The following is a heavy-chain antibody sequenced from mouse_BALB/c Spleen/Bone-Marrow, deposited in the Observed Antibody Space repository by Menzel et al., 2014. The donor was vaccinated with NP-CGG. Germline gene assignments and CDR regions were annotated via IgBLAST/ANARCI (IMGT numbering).Heavy chain of an antibody. CDR1: GFTFSNYA. D-gene: IGHD1-1*01. CDR3: ARNYYGSFAY. J-gene: IGHJ3*01. Sequence: KLVESGGDLVKPGGSLKLSCAAPGFTFSNYALSWVRQTPEKRLEWVASISTGGSTYYLDSVKGRFTISRDSARNILYLQMSSLRSEDTAMYYCARNYYGSFAYWGQGTLVTVSA. V-gene: IGHV5-6-5*01. CDR2: ISTGGST.